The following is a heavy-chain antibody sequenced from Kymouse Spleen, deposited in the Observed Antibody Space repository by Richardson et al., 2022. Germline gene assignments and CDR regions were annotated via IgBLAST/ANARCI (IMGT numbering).Heavy chain of an antibody. J-gene: IGHJ6*02. CDR1: GFTFSSYG. V-gene: IGHV3-33*01. CDR3: ARPYSSSSGGYYYGMDV. CDR2: IWYDGSNK. Sequence: QVQLVESGGGVVQPGRSLRLSCAASGFTFSSYGMHWVRQAPGKGLEWVAVIWYDGSNKYYADSVKGRFTISRDNSKNTLYLQMNSLRAEDTAVYYCARPYSSSSGGYYYGMDVWGQGTTVTVSS. D-gene: IGHD6-6*01.